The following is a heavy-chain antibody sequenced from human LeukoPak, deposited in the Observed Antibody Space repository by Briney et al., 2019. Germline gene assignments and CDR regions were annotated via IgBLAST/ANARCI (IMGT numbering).Heavy chain of an antibody. Sequence: ASVKVSCKASGYTFNTYGISWVRQAPRQGLEWMGWIGTENAYTIYAEKFHGRVTLTTDTSTTTVHMELRRLRSDDTAVYYCARDRERGFDYWRQGSLVTDSS. J-gene: IGHJ4*02. CDR1: GYTFNTYG. V-gene: IGHV1-18*01. CDR2: IGTENAYT. CDR3: ARDRERGFDY. D-gene: IGHD5-24*01.